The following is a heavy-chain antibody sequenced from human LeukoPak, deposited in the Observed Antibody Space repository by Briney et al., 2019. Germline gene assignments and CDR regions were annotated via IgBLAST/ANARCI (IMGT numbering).Heavy chain of an antibody. CDR1: GYTFTGYY. V-gene: IGHV1-2*04. Sequence: GESLKVSCKASGYTFTGYYMHWVRQAPGQGLEWMGWINPNSGGTNYAQKFQGWVTMTRDTSISTAYMELSRLRSDDTAVYYCARGELPKLYFDYWGQGTLVTVSS. D-gene: IGHD1-26*01. J-gene: IGHJ4*02. CDR2: INPNSGGT. CDR3: ARGELPKLYFDY.